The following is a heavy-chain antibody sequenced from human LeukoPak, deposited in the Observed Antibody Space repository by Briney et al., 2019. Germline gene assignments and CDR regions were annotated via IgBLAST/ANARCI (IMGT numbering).Heavy chain of an antibody. J-gene: IGHJ5*02. V-gene: IGHV1-8*01. CDR2: MNPNSGNT. D-gene: IGHD3-10*01. CDR3: ARGSFRYYGSGSSNWFDP. CDR1: GYTFTSYD. Sequence: GASVKVSCKASGYTFTSYDINWVRQATGQGLEWMGWMNPNSGNTGYAQKFQGRVTMTRNTSISAAYMELSSLRSEDTAVYYCARGSFRYYGSGSSNWFDPWGQGTLVTVSS.